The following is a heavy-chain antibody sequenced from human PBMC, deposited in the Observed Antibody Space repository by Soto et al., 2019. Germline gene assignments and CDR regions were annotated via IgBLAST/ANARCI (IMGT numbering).Heavy chain of an antibody. V-gene: IGHV3-23*01. D-gene: IGHD3-22*01. CDR1: GFTFSSYA. Sequence: GSLRLSCAAAGFTFSSYAMSWVRQAPGKGLEWVSVICGSGDNTYYADSVKGRFTISRDNSENTLYLQMNSLRAEDTAVYYCAKFVRPDYYDSSVYYVDYSYGMDVWGQGPRVTVS. J-gene: IGHJ6*02. CDR2: ICGSGDNT. CDR3: AKFVRPDYYDSSVYYVDYSYGMDV.